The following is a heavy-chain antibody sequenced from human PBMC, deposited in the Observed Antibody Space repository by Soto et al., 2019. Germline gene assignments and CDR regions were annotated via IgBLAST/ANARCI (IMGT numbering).Heavy chain of an antibody. D-gene: IGHD1-26*01. CDR2: ITSKRYGGKT. V-gene: IGHV3-49*03. CDR3: SRLPPNNWGATLDF. CDR1: GFTFGDYA. Sequence: TGGSLRLSCITSGFTFGDYAMIWFRQAPGKGLEWVSFITSKRYGGKTEYAASVKGRITISRDDSKSVAYLQMNSLRTDDTAVYYCSRLPPNNWGATLDFWGQGTLVTVSS. J-gene: IGHJ4*02.